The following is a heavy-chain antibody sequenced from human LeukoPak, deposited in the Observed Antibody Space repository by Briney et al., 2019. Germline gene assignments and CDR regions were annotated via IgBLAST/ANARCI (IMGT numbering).Heavy chain of an antibody. J-gene: IGHJ4*02. V-gene: IGHV4-4*02. D-gene: IGHD3-16*01. CDR3: ARGGNVFDY. CDR1: GDSISSGNW. Sequence: PSETLSLTCAVSGDSISSGNWWSWVRQPPGKGLEWIGQIYHSGSTNYNPSLKSRVTIPVDKSKNQFSLKLTSVTAADTAVYYCARGGNVFDYWGQGTLVTVSS. CDR2: IYHSGST.